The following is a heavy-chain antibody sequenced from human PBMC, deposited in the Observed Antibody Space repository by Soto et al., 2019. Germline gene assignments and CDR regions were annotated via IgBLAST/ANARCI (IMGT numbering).Heavy chain of an antibody. J-gene: IGHJ4*02. CDR2: IYYSGST. V-gene: IGHV4-59*01. CDR3: ARRKAYCGGDCYFFDY. D-gene: IGHD2-21*02. Sequence: SETLSLTCTVSGGSISSYYWSWIRQPPGKGLEWIGYIYYSGSTNYNPSLKSRVTISVDTSKNQFSLKLSSVTAADTAVYYCARRKAYCGGDCYFFDYWGQGTLVTVSS. CDR1: GGSISSYY.